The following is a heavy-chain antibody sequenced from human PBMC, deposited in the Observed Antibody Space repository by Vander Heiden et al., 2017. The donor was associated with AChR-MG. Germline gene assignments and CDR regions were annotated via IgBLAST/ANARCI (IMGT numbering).Heavy chain of an antibody. J-gene: IGHJ4*02. D-gene: IGHD6-19*01. CDR3: AGEVARIAVAAPAPHY. V-gene: IGHV3-30-3*01. CDR2: ISYDGSNK. Sequence: QVQLVESGGGVVQPGRSLRLSCAASGFTFSSYAMHWVRQAPGKGLEWVAVISYDGSNKYYADSVKGRFTISRDNSKNTLYLQMNSLRAEDTAVYYCAGEVARIAVAAPAPHYWGQGTLVTVSS. CDR1: GFTFSSYA.